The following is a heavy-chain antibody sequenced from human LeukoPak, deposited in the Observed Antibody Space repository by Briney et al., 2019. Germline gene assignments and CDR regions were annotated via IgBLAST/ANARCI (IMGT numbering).Heavy chain of an antibody. Sequence: PGGSLRLSCAASGFTFSSYEMNWVRQAPRKGLEWVSYISSSGSTIYYADSVKGRFTISRDNAKNSLYLQMNSLRAEDTAVYYCARDKASAHYDSSGYAGYWGQGTLVTVSS. V-gene: IGHV3-48*03. CDR2: ISSSGSTI. CDR1: GFTFSSYE. CDR3: ARDKASAHYDSSGYAGY. D-gene: IGHD3-22*01. J-gene: IGHJ4*02.